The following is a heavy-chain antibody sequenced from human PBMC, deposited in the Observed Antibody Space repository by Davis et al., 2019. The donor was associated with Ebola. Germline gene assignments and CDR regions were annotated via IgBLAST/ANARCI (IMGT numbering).Heavy chain of an antibody. J-gene: IGHJ5*02. D-gene: IGHD6-25*01. CDR2: VHNSGST. Sequence: MPGGSLRLSCSISGGSISFYYWSWIRQSPGKGLEWLGYVHNSGSTNYNPSLKSRVTMSIDTSNNQISLTLTSVTAADTAVYYCARANSGLTSDWFDPWGQGTLVTVSS. V-gene: IGHV4-59*01. CDR1: GGSISFYY. CDR3: ARANSGLTSDWFDP.